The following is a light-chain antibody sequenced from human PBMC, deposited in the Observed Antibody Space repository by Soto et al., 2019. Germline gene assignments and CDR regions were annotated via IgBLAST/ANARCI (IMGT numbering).Light chain of an antibody. CDR2: GAS. J-gene: IGKJ1*01. Sequence: EIAMTQSPATLSVSPGERATLSCRASQSVSSSYLAWYQQKPGQAPRLLIYGASSRATGIPDRFSGSGSGTDFTLTISRLEPEDFAVYYCHQYGRSPRTFGQGTKVDIK. CDR3: HQYGRSPRT. CDR1: QSVSSSY. V-gene: IGKV3-20*01.